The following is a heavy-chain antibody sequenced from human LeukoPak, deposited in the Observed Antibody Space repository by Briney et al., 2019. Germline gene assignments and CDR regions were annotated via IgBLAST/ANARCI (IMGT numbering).Heavy chain of an antibody. CDR2: IYYSGST. D-gene: IGHD3-10*01. CDR1: GESFSGYY. Sequence: SETLSLTCAVYGESFSGYYWSWIRQPPGKGLEWIGYIYYSGSTNYNPSLKSRVTISVDTSKNQFSLKLSSVTAADTAVYYCARSYGSGSPDAFDIWGQGTMVTVSS. CDR3: ARSYGSGSPDAFDI. J-gene: IGHJ3*02. V-gene: IGHV4-59*01.